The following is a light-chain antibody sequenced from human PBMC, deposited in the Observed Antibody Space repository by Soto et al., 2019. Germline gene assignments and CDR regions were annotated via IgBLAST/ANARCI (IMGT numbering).Light chain of an antibody. CDR2: AAS. V-gene: IGKV1-39*01. Sequence: DIQMTQSPSSLSASVGDRVTITCRANQNISRFLQWYQQKPGKAPKFLIYAASSLQSGVPSRLSGCGSGTHFTLTISSLQPEDFATYYCQQSYSIPYTFGQGTKLDIK. CDR3: QQSYSIPYT. J-gene: IGKJ2*01. CDR1: QNISRF.